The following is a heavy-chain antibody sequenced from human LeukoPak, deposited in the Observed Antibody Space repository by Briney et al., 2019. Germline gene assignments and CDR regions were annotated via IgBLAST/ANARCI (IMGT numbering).Heavy chain of an antibody. CDR3: AKDFRDGYNHPSYYFDS. Sequence: GGSLRLSCAASGFTFDDYAMHWVRHAPGKGLEWVAVMSFDGSNEYYADSVQGRFTVARDNSKNTMYLQMNSLRPEDTAVYYCAKDFRDGYNHPSYYFDSWGQGTLVTVSS. D-gene: IGHD5-24*01. CDR2: MSFDGSNE. V-gene: IGHV3-30*18. J-gene: IGHJ4*02. CDR1: GFTFDDYA.